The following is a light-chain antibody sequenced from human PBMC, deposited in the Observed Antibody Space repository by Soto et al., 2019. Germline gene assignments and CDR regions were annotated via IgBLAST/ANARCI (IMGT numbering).Light chain of an antibody. V-gene: IGKV3-20*01. CDR3: HQYDSWT. CDR1: QSVSHDY. J-gene: IGKJ1*01. Sequence: EIVLTQSPGTLSLSPGERATLSGRASQSVSHDYLAWYQQKPGQSPRLLIYGASSRATGIPDRFSGSGSGTDFTLTISRMEPEDFAVYYCHQYDSWTFGQGTKVDIK. CDR2: GAS.